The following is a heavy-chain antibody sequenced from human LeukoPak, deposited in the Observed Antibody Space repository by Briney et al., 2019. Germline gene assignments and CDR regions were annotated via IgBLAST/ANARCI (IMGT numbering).Heavy chain of an antibody. CDR2: LSGSGYNT. CDR1: GFTFSSHA. V-gene: IGHV3-23*01. Sequence: HSGGSLRLSCAASGFTFSSHALSWVRQAPGKGLEWVSSLSGSGYNTYYADSVKGRFTTSRDNSKNTVYLQMNSLRAEDTAVYYCAKDPYGTRYFDYWGQGTLVTVSS. J-gene: IGHJ4*02. CDR3: AKDPYGTRYFDY. D-gene: IGHD2-2*01.